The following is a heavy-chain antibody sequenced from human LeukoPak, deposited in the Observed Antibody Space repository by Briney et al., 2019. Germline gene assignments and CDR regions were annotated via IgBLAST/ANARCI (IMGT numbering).Heavy chain of an antibody. D-gene: IGHD3-10*02. CDR1: GFTFSTYA. V-gene: IGHV3-48*01. CDR3: AELGITMIGGV. CDR2: ISSSSSTI. Sequence: GGTLRLSCAASGFTFSTYAMSWVRQAPGKGLEWVSYISSSSSTIYYADSVKGRFTISRDNAKNSLYLQMNSLRAEDTAVYYCAELGITMIGGVWGKGTTVTISS. J-gene: IGHJ6*04.